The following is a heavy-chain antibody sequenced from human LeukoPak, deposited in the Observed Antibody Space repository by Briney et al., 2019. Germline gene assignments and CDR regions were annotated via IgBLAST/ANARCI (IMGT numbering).Heavy chain of an antibody. J-gene: IGHJ4*02. V-gene: IGHV1-8*03. CDR1: GYTFTSYD. D-gene: IGHD5-12*01. CDR3: ARNAKVLGRSGYDYYFDY. CDR2: MNPNSGNT. Sequence: ASVKVSCKASGYTFTSYDINWVRQATGQGLEWMGWMNPNSGNTGHAQKFQGRVTITRNTSISTAYMELSSLRSEDTAVYYCARNAKVLGRSGYDYYFDYWGQGTLVTVSS.